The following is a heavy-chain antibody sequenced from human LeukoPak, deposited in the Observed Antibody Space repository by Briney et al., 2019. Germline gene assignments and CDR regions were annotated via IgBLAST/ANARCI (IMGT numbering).Heavy chain of an antibody. Sequence: GGSLRLSCAASGFTFSSYGMSWVRQAPGKGLEWVSAISGSGGSTYYADSVKGRFTISRDNSKNSLYLQMNSLRAEDTAVYYCARVGYSGYDVVDYWGQGTLVTVSS. CDR1: GFTFSSYG. CDR2: ISGSGGST. J-gene: IGHJ4*02. V-gene: IGHV3-23*01. D-gene: IGHD5-12*01. CDR3: ARVGYSGYDVVDY.